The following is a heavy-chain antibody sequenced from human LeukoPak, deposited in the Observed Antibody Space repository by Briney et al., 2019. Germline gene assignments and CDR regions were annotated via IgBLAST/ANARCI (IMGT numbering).Heavy chain of an antibody. Sequence: GGSLRLSCAASGFTFGSYWMHWVRQVPGKGLVWVARINTDGRSTSYGESVKGRFTVSRDNAKNTLYVQMNSLRDEDTAVYYCVRDVWGDRDGFFAYWGQGTLVTVSS. CDR1: GFTFGSYW. J-gene: IGHJ4*02. V-gene: IGHV3-74*01. D-gene: IGHD5-24*01. CDR3: VRDVWGDRDGFFAY. CDR2: INTDGRST.